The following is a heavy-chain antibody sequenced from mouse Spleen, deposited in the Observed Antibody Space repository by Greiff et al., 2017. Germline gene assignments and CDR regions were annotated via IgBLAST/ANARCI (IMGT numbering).Heavy chain of an antibody. CDR3: TRGVGPY. D-gene: IGHD4-1*01. CDR1: GYTFTDYE. Sequence: QVQLKQSGAELVRPGASVTLSCKASGYTFTDYEMHWVKQTPVHGLEWIGAIDPETGGTAYNQKFKGKAILTADKSSSTAYMELRSLTSEDSAVYYCTRGVGPYWGQGTTLTVSS. CDR2: IDPETGGT. V-gene: IGHV1-15*01. J-gene: IGHJ2*01.